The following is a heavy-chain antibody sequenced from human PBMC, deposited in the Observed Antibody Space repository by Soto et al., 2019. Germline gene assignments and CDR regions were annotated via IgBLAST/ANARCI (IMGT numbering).Heavy chain of an antibody. CDR3: ARGYWSYDFWSRYSPYYFDY. D-gene: IGHD3-3*01. J-gene: IGHJ4*02. CDR2: INHSGST. Sequence: PSETLSLTCAVYGGSFSGYYWSWIRQPPGKGLEWIGEINHSGSTNYNPSLKSRVTISVDTSKNQFSLKLSSVTAADTAVYYCARGYWSYDFWSRYSPYYFDYRGQGTLVTVSS. CDR1: GGSFSGYY. V-gene: IGHV4-34*01.